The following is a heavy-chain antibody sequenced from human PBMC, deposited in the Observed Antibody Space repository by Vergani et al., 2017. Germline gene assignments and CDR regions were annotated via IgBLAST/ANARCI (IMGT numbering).Heavy chain of an antibody. V-gene: IGHV4-59*01. D-gene: IGHD2-2*01. CDR2: IYYSWST. CDR3: ASVRLVPAAIYYMDV. CDR1: GGSISSYY. Sequence: QVQLQESGPGLVKPSETLSLTCTVSGGSISSYYWSWILQPPGQGLEWIGYIYYSWSTNYNPSLKSRVTISVDTSKNQFSLKLSSVTAADTAVYYCASVRLVPAAIYYMDVWGEGTTVTVSS. J-gene: IGHJ6*03.